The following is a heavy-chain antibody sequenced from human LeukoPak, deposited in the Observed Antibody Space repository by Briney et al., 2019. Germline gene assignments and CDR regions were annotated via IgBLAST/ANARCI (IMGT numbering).Heavy chain of an antibody. Sequence: GASVKVSCKASGYTFIEYHLHWVRQAPGQGLEWMGIINPRGGSTTYAQKFQGRLTMTRDTSTSTVYMELSSLRSEDTAVYYCAVGFGELHNGKQGGTEFDYWGQGTLVTVSS. CDR1: GYTFIEYH. V-gene: IGHV1-46*01. D-gene: IGHD3-10*01. CDR2: INPRGGST. J-gene: IGHJ4*02. CDR3: AVGFGELHNGKQGGTEFDY.